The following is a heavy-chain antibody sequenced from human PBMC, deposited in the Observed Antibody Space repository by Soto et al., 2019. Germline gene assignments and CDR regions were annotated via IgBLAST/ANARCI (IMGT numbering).Heavy chain of an antibody. CDR1: GYTLTIYY. V-gene: IGHV1-46*01. D-gene: IGHD2-15*01. J-gene: IGHJ4*02. CDR2: INPSGGST. Sequence: VASVKVSCRESGYTLTIYYMHWVRPAPGQGLEWMGIINPSGGSTSYAQKFQGRVTMTRDTSTSTVYMELSSLRSEDTAVYYCARRYCSGGSCYFDYCGQGTLVTVSA. CDR3: ARRYCSGGSCYFDY.